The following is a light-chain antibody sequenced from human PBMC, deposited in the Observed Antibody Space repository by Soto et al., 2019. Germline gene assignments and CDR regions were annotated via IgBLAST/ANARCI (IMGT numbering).Light chain of an antibody. CDR1: GSDVGAYNY. Sequence: QYALTQPASVTGSPGQSITISCTGTGSDVGAYNYVSWYQQCPGKAPKLIIYDVVNRPSGVSNRFSGSKSGNTAALIIFGLQAEDEADYYCCSYTSSSTYVFGAGTKVTVL. CDR3: CSYTSSSTYV. J-gene: IGLJ1*01. V-gene: IGLV2-14*01. CDR2: DVV.